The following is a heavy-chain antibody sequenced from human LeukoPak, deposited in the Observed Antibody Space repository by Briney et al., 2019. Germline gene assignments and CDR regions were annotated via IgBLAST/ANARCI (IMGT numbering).Heavy chain of an antibody. CDR1: GYTFTGYY. V-gene: IGHV1-2*02. J-gene: IGHJ4*02. D-gene: IGHD2-15*01. Sequence: ASVKVSCKASGYTFTGYYMHWVRQAPGQGLEWMGWINPNSGGTNYAQKFQGRVTMTRDTSISPAYMELSRLRSDDTAVYYCARVRCSGGSCYSGFDYWGQGTLVTVSS. CDR3: ARVRCSGGSCYSGFDY. CDR2: INPNSGGT.